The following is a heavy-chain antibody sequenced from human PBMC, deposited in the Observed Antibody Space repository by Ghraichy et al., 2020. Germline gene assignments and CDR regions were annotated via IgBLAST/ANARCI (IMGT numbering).Heavy chain of an antibody. J-gene: IGHJ4*02. CDR3: ARDSSRYYDSSGYYLY. D-gene: IGHD3-22*01. CDR1: GFTFSSYA. CDR2: ISYDGSNK. Sequence: GGSLRLSCAASGFTFSSYAMHWVRQAPGKGLEWVAVISYDGSNKYYADSVKGRFTISRDNSKNTLYLQMNSLRAEDTAVYYCARDSSRYYDSSGYYLYWGQGTLVTVSS. V-gene: IGHV3-30-3*01.